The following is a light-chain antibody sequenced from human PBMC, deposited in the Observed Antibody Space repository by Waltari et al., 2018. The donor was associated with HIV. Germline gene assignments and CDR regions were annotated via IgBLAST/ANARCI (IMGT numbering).Light chain of an antibody. V-gene: IGKV3D-15*01. Sequence: EIVMTQSPATLSVSPGQRVTLSCRASQNIGANLAWYQQRPGQPPRLLIHDASSRDPGIPARFTGRGTGTDFTLQISNLQSDDSGVYYCQQYLDWPPWTFGQGTKVEI. CDR1: QNIGAN. CDR3: QQYLDWPPWT. J-gene: IGKJ1*01. CDR2: DAS.